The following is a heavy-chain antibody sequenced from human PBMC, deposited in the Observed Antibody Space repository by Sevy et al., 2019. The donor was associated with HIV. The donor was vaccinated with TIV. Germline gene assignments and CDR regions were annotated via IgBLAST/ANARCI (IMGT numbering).Heavy chain of an antibody. CDR3: ARNYDFWGGPGGGPAGWFDP. CDR2: ISAYNGNT. CDR1: GYTFTSYG. V-gene: IGHV1-18*01. J-gene: IGHJ5*02. Sequence: ASVKVSCKASGYTFTSYGISWVRQAPGQGLEWMGWISAYNGNTNYAQKLQGRVTMTTDTSTSTAYMELRSLRSDDTAVYYCARNYDFWGGPGGGPAGWFDPWGQGTLVTVSS. D-gene: IGHD3-3*01.